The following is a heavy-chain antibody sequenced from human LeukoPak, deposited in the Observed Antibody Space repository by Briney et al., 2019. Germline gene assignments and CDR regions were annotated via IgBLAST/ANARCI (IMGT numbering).Heavy chain of an antibody. J-gene: IGHJ4*02. Sequence: LSLTCAVYGGSFSGYYWSWIRQAPGKGLEWVSYISSSGSTIYYADSVKGRFTISRDNAKNSLYLQMNSLRAEDTAVYYCASTIAVAGTALDYWGQGTLVTVSS. CDR3: ASTIAVAGTALDY. CDR2: ISSSGSTI. D-gene: IGHD6-19*01. V-gene: IGHV3-11*01. CDR1: GGSFSGYY.